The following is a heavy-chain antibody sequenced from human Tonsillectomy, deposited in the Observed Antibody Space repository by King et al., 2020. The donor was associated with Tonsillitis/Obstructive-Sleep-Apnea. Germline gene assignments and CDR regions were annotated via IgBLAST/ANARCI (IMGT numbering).Heavy chain of an antibody. J-gene: IGHJ6*03. V-gene: IGHV3-23*04. CDR3: ANPYSNPYYYFYYFIDG. CDR1: GFTFSSYA. CDR2: ISGSGGST. Sequence: VQLVESGGGLVQPGGSLRLSCAASGFTFSSYAMSWVRQAPGKGLEWVSAISGSGGSTYYADSVKGRFTISRDNSKNTLYLQMNSLRAEDTAVYYCANPYSNPYYYFYYFIDGWGKGTPVTVS. D-gene: IGHD4-11*01.